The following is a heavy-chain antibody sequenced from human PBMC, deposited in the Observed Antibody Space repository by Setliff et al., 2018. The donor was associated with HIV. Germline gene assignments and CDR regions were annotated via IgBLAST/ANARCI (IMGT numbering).Heavy chain of an antibody. Sequence: GGSLRLSCVASGFTFDDYAMYWVRQVPGKGLEWVSGITWDSYHIEYADSVKGRFTISRDNARKSVYLQMNNLRLDDTAFYYCAKDTLPLSMVRYFDLWGRGTLVTVSS. CDR3: AKDTLPLSMVRYFDL. V-gene: IGHV3-9*01. D-gene: IGHD3-10*01. CDR1: GFTFDDYA. J-gene: IGHJ2*01. CDR2: ITWDSYHI.